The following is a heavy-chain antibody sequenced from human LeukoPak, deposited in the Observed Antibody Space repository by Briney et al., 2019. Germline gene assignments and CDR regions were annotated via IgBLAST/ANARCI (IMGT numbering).Heavy chain of an antibody. J-gene: IGHJ4*02. V-gene: IGHV3-21*01. CDR2: ISSSSSYI. CDR1: GFTFSSYS. Sequence: GGSLRLSCAASGFTFSSYSMNWVRQAPGKGLKWVSSISSSSSYIYYADSVKGRFTISRDNAKNSLYLQMNSLRAEDTAVYYCARDDWNDRDFDYWGQGTLVTVSS. CDR3: ARDDWNDRDFDY. D-gene: IGHD1-1*01.